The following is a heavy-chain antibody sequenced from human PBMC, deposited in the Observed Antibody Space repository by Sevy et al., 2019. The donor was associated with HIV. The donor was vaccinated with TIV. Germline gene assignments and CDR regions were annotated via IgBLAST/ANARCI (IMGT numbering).Heavy chain of an antibody. D-gene: IGHD7-27*01. V-gene: IGHV4-38-2*01. CDR2: IHYTGTT. CDR3: ASHDWGREDY. J-gene: IGHJ4*02. Sequence: PSETLSLTCVVSGYSISSGYWWDWFRRPPGKGLEWIGAIHYTGTTQYTPSLNRRVTVSADTSKNQFSLRLSSMTAADTAVYYCASHDWGREDYWGQGTLVTVSS. CDR1: GYSISSGYW.